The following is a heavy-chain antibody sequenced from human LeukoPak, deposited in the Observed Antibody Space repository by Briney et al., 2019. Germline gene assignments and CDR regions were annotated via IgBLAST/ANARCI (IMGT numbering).Heavy chain of an antibody. CDR2: ISGSGSST. Sequence: PGGSLRLSCAASGFSFSTYAMNWVRQAPGKGLEWVSAISGSGSSTWYADSVKGRFTIPRDNSKNTLSLQMNSLRAEDTAIYYCAKERSVAGTEFDYWGQGTLVTVPS. CDR1: GFSFSTYA. V-gene: IGHV3-23*01. J-gene: IGHJ4*02. CDR3: AKERSVAGTEFDY. D-gene: IGHD6-19*01.